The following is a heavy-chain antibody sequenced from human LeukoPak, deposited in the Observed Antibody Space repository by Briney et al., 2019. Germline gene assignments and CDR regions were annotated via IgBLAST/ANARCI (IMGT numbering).Heavy chain of an antibody. J-gene: IGHJ4*02. Sequence: GASVKVSCKASGGTFSSYAISWVRQAPGQGLEWMGRIIPILGIANYAQKFQGRVTMTTDTSTSTAYMELRSLRSDDTAVYYCARGPNSGFDYWGQGTLVTVSS. CDR1: GGTFSSYA. V-gene: IGHV1-69*04. D-gene: IGHD1-26*01. CDR2: IIPILGIA. CDR3: ARGPNSGFDY.